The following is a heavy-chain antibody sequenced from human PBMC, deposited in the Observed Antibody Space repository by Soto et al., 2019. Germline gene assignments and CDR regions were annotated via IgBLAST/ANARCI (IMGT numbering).Heavy chain of an antibody. CDR3: AKDPTEMATTDY. CDR1: GFTLRSHG. J-gene: IGHJ4*02. D-gene: IGHD5-12*01. V-gene: IGHV3-30*18. Sequence: GGSLRLSCAASGFTLRSHGMNWVRQAPGKGLQWVAFISSDGSKVNYRDSVKGRFTLSRDNTKDTLSLQMTSLRAEDTAVYYCAKDPTEMATTDYWGQGTLVTVSS. CDR2: ISSDGSKV.